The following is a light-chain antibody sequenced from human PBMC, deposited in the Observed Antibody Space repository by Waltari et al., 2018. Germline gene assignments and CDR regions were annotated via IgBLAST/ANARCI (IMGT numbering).Light chain of an antibody. CDR3: CSYAGSYVWV. V-gene: IGLV2-11*01. Sequence: QSALTQPRSVSGSPGQSVTISCTGTSSDVGGYNFVSWYQQHPGKAPKLMIYDGSKRPSGVPDRFSCSKSGNTASLTISGLQAEDEADYYCCSYAGSYVWVFGGGTKLTVL. CDR1: SSDVGGYNF. CDR2: DGS. J-gene: IGLJ3*02.